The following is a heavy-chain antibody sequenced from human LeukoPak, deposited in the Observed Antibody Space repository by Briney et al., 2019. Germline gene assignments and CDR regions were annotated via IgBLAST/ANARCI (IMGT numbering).Heavy chain of an antibody. Sequence: ASVKVSCKASGYTFIDYYMHWVRQAPGRGLEWMGWINPNSGGTNYAQNFQGRVTMTRDTSIRTVYMELSRLRSDDTAVYYCANTYALGNYYKGGFDPWGQGTLVTVSS. CDR1: GYTFIDYY. CDR2: INPNSGGT. J-gene: IGHJ5*02. CDR3: ANTYALGNYYKGGFDP. V-gene: IGHV1-2*02. D-gene: IGHD3-10*01.